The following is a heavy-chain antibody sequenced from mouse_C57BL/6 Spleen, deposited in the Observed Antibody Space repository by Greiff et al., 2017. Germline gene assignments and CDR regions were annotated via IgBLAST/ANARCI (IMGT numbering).Heavy chain of an antibody. Sequence: EVQRVESGGGLVKPGGSLKLSCAASGFTFSSYTMSWVRQTPEKRLEWVATISGGGGNTYYPDSVKGRFTISRDNAKNTLYLQMSSLRSEDTALYYCARHEGYDEEYFDYWGQGTTLTVSS. J-gene: IGHJ2*01. V-gene: IGHV5-9*01. CDR2: ISGGGGNT. CDR3: ARHEGYDEEYFDY. D-gene: IGHD2-2*01. CDR1: GFTFSSYT.